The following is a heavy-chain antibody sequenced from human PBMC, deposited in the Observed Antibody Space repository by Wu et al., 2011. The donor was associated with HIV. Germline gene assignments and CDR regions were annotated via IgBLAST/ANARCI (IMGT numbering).Heavy chain of an antibody. Sequence: QVQLVQSGAEVKKPGASVKVSCKVSGYTLTELSMHWVRQAPGKGLEWMGGFDPEDGETIYAQKFQGRVTMTEDTSTDTAYMELSSLRSEDTAVYYCATTQGYSSGWYPSYGDAFDIWGQGTMVTVSS. D-gene: IGHD6-19*01. CDR1: GYTLTELS. CDR3: ATTQGYSSGWYPSYGDAFDI. CDR2: FDPEDGET. J-gene: IGHJ3*02. V-gene: IGHV1-24*01.